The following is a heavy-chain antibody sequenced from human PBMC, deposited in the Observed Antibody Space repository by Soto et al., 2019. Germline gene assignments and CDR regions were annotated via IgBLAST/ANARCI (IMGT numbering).Heavy chain of an antibody. CDR2: IYYSGST. J-gene: IGHJ5*02. CDR3: ARVPDR. D-gene: IGHD2-2*01. Sequence: SETLSLTCTVSGGSISSGPDYWSWIRQHPGKGLEWIGYIYYSGSTFYNPSLKSRVTISTDASKNQFSLKLTSVTAADTAVYYCARVPDRWGQGTLVTVSS. CDR1: GGSISSGPDY. V-gene: IGHV4-31*03.